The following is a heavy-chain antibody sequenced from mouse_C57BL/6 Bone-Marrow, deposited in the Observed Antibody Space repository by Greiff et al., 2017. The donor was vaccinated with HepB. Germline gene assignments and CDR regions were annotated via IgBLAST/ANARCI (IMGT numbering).Heavy chain of an antibody. CDR3: ARNEHYYFHV. V-gene: IGHV1-67*01. D-gene: IGHD1-1*02. CDR1: GYTFTDYA. CDR2: ISTYYGDA. J-gene: IGHJ1*03. Sequence: QVQLQQSGPELVRPGVSVKISCKGSGYTFTDYAMHWVKQSHAKSLEWIGVISTYYGDASYNQKFKSKATMTVDKSSSTAYMELARLTSEDSAVYYFARNEHYYFHVCGTGTTVTVSS.